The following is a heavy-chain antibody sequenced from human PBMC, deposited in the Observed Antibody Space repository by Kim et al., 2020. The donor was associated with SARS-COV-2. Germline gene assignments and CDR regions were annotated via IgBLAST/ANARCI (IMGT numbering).Heavy chain of an antibody. J-gene: IGHJ4*02. D-gene: IGHD3-10*01. Sequence: KCQGRVTITRDTSASTAYMELSSLRSEDTAVYYCARSTWFGELFLNPFDYWGQGTLVTVSS. V-gene: IGHV1-3*01. CDR3: ARSTWFGELFLNPFDY.